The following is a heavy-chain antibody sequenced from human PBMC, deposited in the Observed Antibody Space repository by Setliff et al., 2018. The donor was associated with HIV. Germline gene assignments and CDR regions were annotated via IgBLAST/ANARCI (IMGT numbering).Heavy chain of an antibody. D-gene: IGHD6-13*01. CDR1: GFTFSNYA. J-gene: IGHJ4*02. CDR2: IWYDGSNQ. V-gene: IGHV3-33*01. CDR3: ARYSSSWHTFDY. Sequence: GESLRLSCAASGFTFSNYAMHWVRQAPGKGLEWVAVIWYDGSNQNYADSVKGRLTISRDNSNNTLYLQMNSLTHEDTAVYHCARYSSSWHTFDYWGQGALVTVS.